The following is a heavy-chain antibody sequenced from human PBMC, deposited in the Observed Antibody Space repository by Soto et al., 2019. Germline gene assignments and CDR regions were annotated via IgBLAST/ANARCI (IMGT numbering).Heavy chain of an antibody. D-gene: IGHD3-22*01. CDR1: GYTLTELS. J-gene: IGHJ3*02. CDR2: FDLGDGET. V-gene: IGHV1-24*01. CDR3: ATHWAPYYYDSSGAFDI. Sequence: QVQLVQSGAEVRKPGASVKVSCKVSGYTLTELSMHWVRQAPGEGLEWMGGFDLGDGETIYAQGFQGRVTMTEDTTTDTAYMELSSQRSEDTAVYYCATHWAPYYYDSSGAFDIWGQGTMVTVSS.